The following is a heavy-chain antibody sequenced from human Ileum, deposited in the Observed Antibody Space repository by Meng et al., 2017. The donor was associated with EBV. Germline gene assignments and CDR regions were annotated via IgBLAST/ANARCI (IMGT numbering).Heavy chain of an antibody. J-gene: IGHJ4*02. CDR3: ARGGWSLDY. Sequence: QGQVQGSGPGLVKPSETLSLTCTVSGGSISSYYWSWIRQPPGKGLEWVGYIYYSGSTNYNPSLKSRVTISVDTSKNQFSLNLSSVTAADTAVYYCARGGWSLDYWGQGTLVTVSS. CDR2: IYYSGST. CDR1: GGSISSYY. D-gene: IGHD2-15*01. V-gene: IGHV4-59*08.